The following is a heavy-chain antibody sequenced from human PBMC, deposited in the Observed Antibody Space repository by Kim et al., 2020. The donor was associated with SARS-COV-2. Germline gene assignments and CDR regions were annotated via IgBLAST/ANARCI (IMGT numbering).Heavy chain of an antibody. CDR3: ARVHGYYYYMDV. V-gene: IGHV3-48*03. Sequence: YYADSVKGRFTISRDNAKNSLYLQMNSLRAEDTAVYYCARVHGYYYYMDVWGKGTTVTVSS. J-gene: IGHJ6*03.